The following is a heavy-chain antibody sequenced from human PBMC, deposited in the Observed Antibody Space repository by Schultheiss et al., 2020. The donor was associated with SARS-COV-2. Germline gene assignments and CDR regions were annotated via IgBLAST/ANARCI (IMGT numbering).Heavy chain of an antibody. V-gene: IGHV2-26*01. D-gene: IGHD3-22*01. J-gene: IGHJ6*02. CDR3: ARVYYYDSSGYYDYYYGMDV. Sequence: SGPTLVKPTETLTLTCTVSGFSLSNARMGVSWIRQPPGKALEWLAHIFSNDEKSYSISLKSRLTISKDTSKSQVVLTMTNMDPVDTATYYCARVYYYDSSGYYDYYYGMDVWGQGTTVTVSS. CDR2: IFSNDEK. CDR1: GFSLSNARMG.